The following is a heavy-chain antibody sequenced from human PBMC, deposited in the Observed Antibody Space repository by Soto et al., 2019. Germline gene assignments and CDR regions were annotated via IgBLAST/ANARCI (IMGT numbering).Heavy chain of an antibody. J-gene: IGHJ4*02. D-gene: IGHD5-12*01. CDR3: ERDRGERSGYL. V-gene: IGHV1-2*02. Sequence: QVQLVQSGAEVKKPGASVKVSCKASGYIFTNYGMHWVRQAPGQGLEWMGWIIPKSGVTKFVQKLQGSVTMTRDTSLSTFYMELISLKTDETDVYAWERDRGERSGYLWGQGTPVTVSS. CDR1: GYIFTNYG. CDR2: IIPKSGVT.